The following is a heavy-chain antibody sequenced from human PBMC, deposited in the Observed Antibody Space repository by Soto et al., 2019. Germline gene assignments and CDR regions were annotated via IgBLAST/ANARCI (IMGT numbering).Heavy chain of an antibody. CDR3: ARQRTSVVTQAYFDV. CDR2: IYYSGST. V-gene: IGHV4-59*04. D-gene: IGHD2-21*02. CDR1: PGSINDYY. J-gene: IGHJ4*02. Sequence: KTSETLSLTCNVFPGSINDYYWSWIRQTPGMRLEWIGSIYYSGSTYNNPSLRSRVSMSIDTSKDQFSLRLKSVTAADTALYFCARQRTSVVTQAYFDVWGPGSLVTVSS.